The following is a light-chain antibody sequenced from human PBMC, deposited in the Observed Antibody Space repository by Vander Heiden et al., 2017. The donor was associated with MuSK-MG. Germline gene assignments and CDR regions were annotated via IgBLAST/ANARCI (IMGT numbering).Light chain of an antibody. J-gene: IGLJ2*01. V-gene: IGLV3-1*01. CDR1: KFGDKY. CDR3: QAWDSSTVV. CDR2: QAS. Sequence: SYELTQPPSVSVSPGQTASITCSGGKFGDKYPSWSQQKPGQSPVLVIYQASKRPSGIPERFAGSNSGNTATLTISGTQAMDEADYYCQAWDSSTVVFGGGTKLTVL.